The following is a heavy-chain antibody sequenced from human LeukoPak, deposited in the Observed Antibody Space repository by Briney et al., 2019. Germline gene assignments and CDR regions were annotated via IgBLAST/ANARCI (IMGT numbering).Heavy chain of an antibody. CDR3: ATGEDYQLPAFDY. CDR1: GFTFSSYG. CDR2: TWYDGSNK. J-gene: IGHJ4*02. Sequence: GGSLRLSCAASGFTFSSYGMHWVRQAPGKGLEWVAVTWYDGSNKYYADSVKGRFAISRDNSKKMLFLQMDSLRAEDTAVYYCATGEDYQLPAFDYXXQGTLVTVSS. V-gene: IGHV3-33*01. D-gene: IGHD4/OR15-4a*01.